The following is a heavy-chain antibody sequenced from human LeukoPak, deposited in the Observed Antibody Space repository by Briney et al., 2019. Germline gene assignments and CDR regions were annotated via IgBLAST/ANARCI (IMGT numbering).Heavy chain of an antibody. J-gene: IGHJ4*02. CDR2: INHSGSA. D-gene: IGHD6-13*01. CDR3: ARRIAAAGSFDY. CDR1: DGSFSGSY. Sequence: SETLSLTCAVYDGSFSGSYCTWIRQPPGKGLEWIGEINHSGSANYNPSLKSRVTISVDTSKNQFSLKLSSVTAADTAVYYCARRIAAAGSFDYWGQGTLVTVSS. V-gene: IGHV4-34*01.